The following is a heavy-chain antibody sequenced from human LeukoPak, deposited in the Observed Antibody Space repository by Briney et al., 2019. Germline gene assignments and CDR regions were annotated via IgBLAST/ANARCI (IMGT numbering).Heavy chain of an antibody. CDR3: ARDNVGALDGPDAFDI. CDR2: IYYSGST. J-gene: IGHJ3*02. V-gene: IGHV4-39*07. Sequence: SETLSLTCTVSGGSISSSSYYWGWIRQPPGKGLEWIGSIYYSGSTYYNPSLKSRVTISVDTSKNQFSLKLSSVTAADTAVYYCARDNVGALDGPDAFDIWGQGTMVTVSS. CDR1: GGSISSSSYY. D-gene: IGHD1-26*01.